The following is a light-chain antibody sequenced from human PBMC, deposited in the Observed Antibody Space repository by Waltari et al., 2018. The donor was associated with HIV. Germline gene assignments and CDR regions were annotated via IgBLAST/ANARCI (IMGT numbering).Light chain of an antibody. J-gene: IGLJ3*02. Sequence: QSVLTQPPSVSAAPGEKVTISCSGSFSNIGNNYISWYQQFPGTAPKLLIYENNKRPSGIPERFSGSKSGSSASLGITVLRTGDEADYYCGTWDSNLSTGVFGGGTKLTVL. V-gene: IGLV1-51*01. CDR2: ENN. CDR1: FSNIGNNY. CDR3: GTWDSNLSTGV.